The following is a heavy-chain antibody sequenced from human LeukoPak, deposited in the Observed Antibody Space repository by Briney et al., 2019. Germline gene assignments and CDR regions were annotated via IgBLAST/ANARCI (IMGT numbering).Heavy chain of an antibody. CDR1: GGSISSSSDY. D-gene: IGHD2-8*01. J-gene: IGHJ4*02. CDR3: AREEMGALDY. Sequence: SETLSLTCTVSGGSISSSSDYWGWIRQPPGKGLEWIGSIYYSGSTYYSPSLKSRVTISVDTSKNQFSLKLSSVTAADTAVYYCAREEMGALDYWGQGTLVTVSS. CDR2: IYYSGST. V-gene: IGHV4-39*07.